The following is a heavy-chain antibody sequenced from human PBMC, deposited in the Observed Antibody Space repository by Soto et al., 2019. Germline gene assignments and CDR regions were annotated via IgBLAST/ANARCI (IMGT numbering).Heavy chain of an antibody. CDR2: INHRGST. J-gene: IGHJ4*02. D-gene: IGHD4-17*01. CDR3: ATVTTVDYYFDY. V-gene: IGHV4-34*01. CDR1: GGSLNGYY. Sequence: QVQLQQWGAGLLKPSETLSLTCAVSGGSLNGYYWSWIRQPPGKGLEWIGEINHRGSTNYNPSVRSGVTISLDTSKQQVSLKLSSVTAADTAVYFCATVTTVDYYFDYWGQGTLVTVSS.